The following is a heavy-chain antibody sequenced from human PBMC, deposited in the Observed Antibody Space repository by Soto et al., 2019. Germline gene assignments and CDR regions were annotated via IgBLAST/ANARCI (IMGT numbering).Heavy chain of an antibody. CDR2: IYYSGST. Sequence: SLLLSLTCPVGGECICRYYWNQLRQPPGKGLERIGYIYYSGSTNYNPSLKSRVTISVDTSKNQFSLKLSSVTAADTATYYCARHVWAPPKSYYYYGMDGWGQGTTVTVSS. CDR1: GECICRYY. V-gene: IGHV4-59*08. J-gene: IGHJ6*02. D-gene: IGHD3-16*01. CDR3: ARHVWAPPKSYYYYGMDG.